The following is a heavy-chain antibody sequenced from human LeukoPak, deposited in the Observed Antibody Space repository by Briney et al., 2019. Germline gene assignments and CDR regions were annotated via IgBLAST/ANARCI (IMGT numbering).Heavy chain of an antibody. D-gene: IGHD6-13*01. CDR2: INWNGGST. V-gene: IGHV3-20*04. CDR1: GFTFDDYG. Sequence: GGSLRLSCAASGFTFDDYGMSWVRQAPGKELEWVSGINWNGGSTGYADSVRGRFTISRDNAKNSLYLQMNSLRAEDTALYYCARGAGYSSSWYVDYYYYMDVWGKGTTVTVSS. J-gene: IGHJ6*03. CDR3: ARGAGYSSSWYVDYYYYMDV.